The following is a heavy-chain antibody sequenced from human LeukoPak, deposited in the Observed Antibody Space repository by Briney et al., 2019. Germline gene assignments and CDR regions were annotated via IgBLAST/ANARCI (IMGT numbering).Heavy chain of an antibody. J-gene: IGHJ5*02. CDR3: TQAVYSSGLAFDP. CDR2: IRSEANSYAT. Sequence: PGGSPRLSCGASGFSGSSMHWVRQASGKGLEWVGRIRSEANSYATAYAASVKGRFTISRDDSKNTAYLQMNSLKTEDTAVYYCTQAVYSSGLAFDPWGQGTLVTVSS. CDR1: GFSGSS. V-gene: IGHV3-73*01. D-gene: IGHD6-19*01.